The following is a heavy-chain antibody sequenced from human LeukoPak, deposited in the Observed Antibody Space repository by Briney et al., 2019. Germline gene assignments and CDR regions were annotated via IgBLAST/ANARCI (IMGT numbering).Heavy chain of an antibody. CDR1: GYSISSGYH. CDR3: ARYLRGWNYGGIDY. J-gene: IGHJ4*02. D-gene: IGHD1-7*01. CDR2: IFHSGST. Sequence: SETLSLTCAVSGYSISSGYHWGWIRQPPGKGLEWIGNIFHSGSTYYNPSLKSRVTISVGTSKNQFSLKLRSVTAADTAVYYCARYLRGWNYGGIDYWGQGTLVTVSS. V-gene: IGHV4-38-2*01.